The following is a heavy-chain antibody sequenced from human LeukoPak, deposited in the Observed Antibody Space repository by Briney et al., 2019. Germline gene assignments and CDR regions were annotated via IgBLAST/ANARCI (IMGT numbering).Heavy chain of an antibody. V-gene: IGHV4-59*01. CDR3: ARVPLRSGIKWFDP. J-gene: IGHJ5*02. Sequence: KASETLSLTCTVSGGSISSYYWSWIRQPPGKGLEWIGYIYYSGSTNYNPSLKSRVTISVDTSKNQFSLKLSSVTAADTAVYYCARVPLRSGIKWFDPWGQGTLVTVSS. D-gene: IGHD1-26*01. CDR2: IYYSGST. CDR1: GGSISSYY.